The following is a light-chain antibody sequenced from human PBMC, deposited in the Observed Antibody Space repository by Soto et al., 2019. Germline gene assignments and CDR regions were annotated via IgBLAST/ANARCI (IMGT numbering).Light chain of an antibody. J-gene: IGKJ2*01. CDR2: AAS. Sequence: DIQLTQSPSSLSASVGDRVTITCRANQSISSHLNWYQHKPGKAPKVLIYAASSLQSGVPARFGGSGSGTDFTLTISSLDPEDFATYYCQQTYSTPHTFGQGTKLEIQ. CDR1: QSISSH. V-gene: IGKV1-39*01. CDR3: QQTYSTPHT.